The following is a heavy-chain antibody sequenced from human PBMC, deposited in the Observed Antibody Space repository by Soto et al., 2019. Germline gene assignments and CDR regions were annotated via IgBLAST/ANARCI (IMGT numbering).Heavy chain of an antibody. CDR2: DYYGGTS. Sequence: SLTCTVSGGSISSSSYYWGWIRQPPGKGLEWIGYDYYGGTSFYNPSLKSRVTISVDGSTNQFSLKVNSVTAADTAVYYCARGRLVPAVNFDYWGLGTLVTVSS. V-gene: IGHV4-39*07. CDR1: GGSISSSSYY. CDR3: ARGRLVPAVNFDY. J-gene: IGHJ4*02. D-gene: IGHD2-2*01.